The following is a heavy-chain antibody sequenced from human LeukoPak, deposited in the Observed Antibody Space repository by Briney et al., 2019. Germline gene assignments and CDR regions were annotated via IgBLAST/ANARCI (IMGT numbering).Heavy chain of an antibody. CDR3: ARERTSTYGDIDY. CDR2: IYTGDST. V-gene: IGHV3-53*01. Sequence: GGSLRLSCAPSGFTVSSNYMNWVRQAPGKGLEWVSLIYTGDSTHYADSVKGRFTISRDNSKNTLYLQMNSLRAEDTAVYFCARERTSTYGDIDYWGQGTLVTVSS. CDR1: GFTVSSNY. J-gene: IGHJ4*02. D-gene: IGHD4-17*01.